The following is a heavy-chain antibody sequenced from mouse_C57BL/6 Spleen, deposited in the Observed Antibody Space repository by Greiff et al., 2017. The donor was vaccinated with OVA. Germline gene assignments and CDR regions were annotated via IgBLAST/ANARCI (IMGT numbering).Heavy chain of an antibody. CDR1: GYTFTDHT. J-gene: IGHJ2*01. CDR2: IYPRDGST. Sequence: VQLQQSDAELVTPGASVTISCTVSGYTFTDHTIHWMKQRPEQGLEWIGYIYPRDGSTKYNEKFKGKATLTADKSSSTAYMQLNSLTSEDSAVYFCAYGSFQYYFDYWGQGTTLTVSA. CDR3: AYGSFQYYFDY. D-gene: IGHD1-1*02. V-gene: IGHV1-78*01.